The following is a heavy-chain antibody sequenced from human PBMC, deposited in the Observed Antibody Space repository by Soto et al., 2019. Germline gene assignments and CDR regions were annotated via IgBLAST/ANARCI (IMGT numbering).Heavy chain of an antibody. CDR3: AKNADFWSWCMDV. D-gene: IGHD3-3*01. J-gene: IGHJ6*02. CDR2: ISSSGDGT. CDR1: GFTFNTYA. Sequence: EVQLLESGGGFIQPGGSLRLSCAASGFTFNTYAMTWVRQAPGKGLEWVSIISSSGDGTYYVDSVKGRFTISRDNSRNTLNLQMNNLRAEDTAVDYCAKNADFWSWCMDVWGQGTTVTVSS. V-gene: IGHV3-23*01.